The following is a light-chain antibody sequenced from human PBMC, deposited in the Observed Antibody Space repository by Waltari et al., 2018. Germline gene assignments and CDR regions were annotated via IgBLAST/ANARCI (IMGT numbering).Light chain of an antibody. Sequence: QYVLTQPPSVSAAPGQKVTISCSGSSSNIGDNYVSWYQQVTGTAPKFIIYETFNRSSVIPDRFSASKSGTSATLVITGLQTGDEATYYCGTWDTGLSAGGVFGTGTRVSVL. J-gene: IGLJ1*01. V-gene: IGLV1-51*02. CDR3: GTWDTGLSAGGV. CDR2: ETF. CDR1: SSNIGDNY.